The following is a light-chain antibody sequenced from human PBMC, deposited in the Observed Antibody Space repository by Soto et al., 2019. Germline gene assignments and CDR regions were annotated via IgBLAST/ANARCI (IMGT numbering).Light chain of an antibody. Sequence: EIVLTQSPGTLSLSPGERATLSCRASQSVSSSYLAWYQQKPGQAPRLLIYGASSRATGIPDRFSGSGSETDFTLTISRLGPEDFAVYYCQQYGSSLFTFGPGTKVDIK. CDR2: GAS. V-gene: IGKV3-20*01. J-gene: IGKJ3*01. CDR1: QSVSSSY. CDR3: QQYGSSLFT.